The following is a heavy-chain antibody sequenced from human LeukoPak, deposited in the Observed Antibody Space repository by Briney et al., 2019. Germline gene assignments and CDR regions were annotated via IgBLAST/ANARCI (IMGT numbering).Heavy chain of an antibody. V-gene: IGHV3-30*04. CDR1: GFSLSSFG. D-gene: IGHD5-18*01. J-gene: IGHJ4*02. Sequence: QPGGSLRLSCAASGFSLSSFGMNWVRQAPGKGLEWAAVLSHDGRNKNYADSVKGRFIISRDNSKKTLYLQMNSLRGEDTAAYYCARFREYTYGPFDSWGQATLVTVSS. CDR3: ARFREYTYGPFDS. CDR2: LSHDGRNK.